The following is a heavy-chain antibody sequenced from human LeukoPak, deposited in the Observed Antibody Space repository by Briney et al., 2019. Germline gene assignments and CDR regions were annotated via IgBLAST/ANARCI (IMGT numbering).Heavy chain of an antibody. CDR2: IYYSGST. CDR3: ARIGLLWFGESPYYFDY. D-gene: IGHD3-10*01. CDR1: GGSISSYY. J-gene: IGHJ4*02. Sequence: SETLSFTCTVSGGSISSYYWSWIRQPPGKGLEWIGYIYYSGSTNYNPSLKSRVTISVDTSKNQLSLKLSSVTAADTAVYYCARIGLLWFGESPYYFDYWGQGTLVTVPS. V-gene: IGHV4-59*08.